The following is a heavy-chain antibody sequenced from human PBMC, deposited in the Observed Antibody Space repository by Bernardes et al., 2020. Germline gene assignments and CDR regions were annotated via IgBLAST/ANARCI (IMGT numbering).Heavy chain of an antibody. D-gene: IGHD2-21*01. CDR1: VYTFTSYD. J-gene: IGHJ6*02. Sequence: ASVKVSCKASVYTFTSYDINWVRQSTGQRLDWIGWMNPNSGNTCYAQKFQGRVTMTRNTSISTAYMELSSLRSEDTAVYYCARGLRVVVIAIETYYYGMDVWGQGTTVTVSS. CDR3: ARGLRVVVIAIETYYYGMDV. CDR2: MNPNSGNT. V-gene: IGHV1-8*01.